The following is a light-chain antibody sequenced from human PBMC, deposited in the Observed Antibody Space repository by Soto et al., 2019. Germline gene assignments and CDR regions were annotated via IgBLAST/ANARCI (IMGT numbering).Light chain of an antibody. J-gene: IGLJ2*01. V-gene: IGLV1-40*01. CDR3: QSYDSSLSGVV. Sequence: HSVLTQPPSVSGAPVQRVTISCAGGSSSIGAGYDLHWYQQLPGPAPKLLIYGNFNRPSGVPDRFSGSKSGTSASLAITGLQAGDEADYYCQSYDSSLSGVVFGGGTKLTVL. CDR2: GNF. CDR1: SSSIGAGYD.